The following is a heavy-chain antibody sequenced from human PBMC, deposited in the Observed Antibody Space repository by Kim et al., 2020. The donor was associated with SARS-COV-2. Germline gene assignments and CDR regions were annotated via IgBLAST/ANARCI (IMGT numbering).Heavy chain of an antibody. V-gene: IGHV4-39*07. Sequence: SRVTISDDTSKNQFSLKLSSVTAADTAVYYCARVERYSSGWSYYYYGMDVWGQGTTVTVSS. D-gene: IGHD6-19*01. J-gene: IGHJ6*02. CDR3: ARVERYSSGWSYYYYGMDV.